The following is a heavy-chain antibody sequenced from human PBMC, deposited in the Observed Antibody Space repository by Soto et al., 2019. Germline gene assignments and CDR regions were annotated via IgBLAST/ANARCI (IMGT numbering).Heavy chain of an antibody. CDR1: GDSVSSNSAA. Sequence: SQTLSLTCAISGDSVSSNSAAWNWIRQSPSRGLEWLGRTYYRSQWYSDYAVAVKGRITINPDTSKNKFSLQLNSVTPEDTALYYCAREEILVAYNWFDPWGQGTLVTVSS. CDR2: TYYRSQWYS. V-gene: IGHV6-1*01. CDR3: AREEILVAYNWFDP. D-gene: IGHD1-26*01. J-gene: IGHJ5*02.